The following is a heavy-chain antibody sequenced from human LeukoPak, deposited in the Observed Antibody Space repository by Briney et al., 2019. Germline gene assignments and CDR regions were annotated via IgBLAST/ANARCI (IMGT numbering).Heavy chain of an antibody. CDR3: ARAYDISNLAWFDY. J-gene: IGHJ4*02. Sequence: SETLSLTCTVSGGSISSSDWSWIRQPAGKGLEWIGRIYTSGSTNYNPSLKSRVTMSVDTSKNQFSLKLSSVTAADTAVYYCARAYDISNLAWFDYWGQGTLVTVSS. CDR1: GGSISSSD. CDR2: IYTSGST. D-gene: IGHD3-9*01. V-gene: IGHV4-4*07.